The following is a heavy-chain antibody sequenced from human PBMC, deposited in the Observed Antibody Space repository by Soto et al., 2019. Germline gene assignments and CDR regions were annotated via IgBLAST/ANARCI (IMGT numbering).Heavy chain of an antibody. J-gene: IGHJ4*02. V-gene: IGHV2-5*02. CDR2: IYWDDDK. Sequence: QITLKESGPTLVKPTQTLTLTCSFSGFSISTDEVGVGWIRQPPGKALEWLALIYWDDDKHYSPSLKSRLTLTKDTSKNQVVLTVTNMDPVDTATYYCAHRFLTTVSVGYDYWGQGILVTVSS. CDR3: AHRFLTTVSVGYDY. D-gene: IGHD4-4*01. CDR1: GFSISTDEVG.